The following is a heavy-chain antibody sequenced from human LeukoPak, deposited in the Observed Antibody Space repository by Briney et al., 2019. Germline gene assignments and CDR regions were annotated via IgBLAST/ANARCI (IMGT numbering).Heavy chain of an antibody. D-gene: IGHD5-12*01. Sequence: PGGSLRLSCAASGFTFSSYAMSWVRQAPGKGLEWVSAISGGDVITYYADFVKGRFTISRDNSKNTLYLQMNSLRAEDTALYYCVKAAVIVPTGWFDPWGQGTLVTVSS. CDR2: ISGGDVIT. J-gene: IGHJ5*02. V-gene: IGHV3-23*01. CDR1: GFTFSSYA. CDR3: VKAAVIVPTGWFDP.